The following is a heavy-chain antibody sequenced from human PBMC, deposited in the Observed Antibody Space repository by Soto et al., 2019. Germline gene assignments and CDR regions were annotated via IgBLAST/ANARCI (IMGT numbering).Heavy chain of an antibody. V-gene: IGHV2-5*01. D-gene: IGHD4-4*01. CDR2: IYWNDDK. CDR1: GFSLSTSGVG. Sequence: QITLKESGPTLVKPTQTLTLTCTFSGFSLSTSGVGVGWIRQPPGEALEWLALIYWNDDKRYSPSLKSRLTIAKDTSKNPVVLNMTNMDPVDTATYFCARRPRYSTYVDYWGQGTLVTVSS. CDR3: ARRPRYSTYVDY. J-gene: IGHJ4*02.